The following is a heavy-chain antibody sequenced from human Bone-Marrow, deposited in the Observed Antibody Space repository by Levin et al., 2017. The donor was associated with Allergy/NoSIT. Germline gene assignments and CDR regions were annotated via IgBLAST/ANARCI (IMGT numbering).Heavy chain of an antibody. CDR2: IKEDESER. V-gene: IGHV3-7*01. CDR1: GFTFRKYW. Sequence: GESLKISCVGSGFTFRKYWMGWVRQAPGKGLEWVASIKEDESERYYVDSVKGRFTISRDNDKNSLFLQMNSLSAEDTAVYYCARDRTEFYDSSGSPFDYWGQGTLITVSS. J-gene: IGHJ4*02. CDR3: ARDRTEFYDSSGSPFDY. D-gene: IGHD3-22*01.